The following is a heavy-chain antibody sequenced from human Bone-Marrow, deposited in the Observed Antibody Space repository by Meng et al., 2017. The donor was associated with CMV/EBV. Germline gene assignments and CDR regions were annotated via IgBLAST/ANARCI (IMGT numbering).Heavy chain of an antibody. CDR1: GGTFSSYA. J-gene: IGHJ6*02. D-gene: IGHD3-3*01. CDR2: IIPIFGTA. CDR3: ARPLEKYYYYGMDV. Sequence: SVKVSCKASGGTFSSYAISWVRQAPGQGLEWMGGIIPIFGTANYAQKFQGRVTITTDESTSTAYMELSSLRSEDTAVYYCARPLEKYYYYGMDVWGQGNTVTVSS. V-gene: IGHV1-69*05.